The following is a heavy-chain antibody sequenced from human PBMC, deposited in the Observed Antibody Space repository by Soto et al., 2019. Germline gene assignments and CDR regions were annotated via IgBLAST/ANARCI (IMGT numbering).Heavy chain of an antibody. Sequence: GGSLRLSCAASGFTFSSYAMSWVRQAPGKGLEWVSAISGSGGSTNYADSVKGRFTISRDNSKNTLYLQMNSLRAEDTAVYYCAKVPGPWFVELSPYGNYYYYYYMDVWGKGTTVTVS. V-gene: IGHV3-23*01. J-gene: IGHJ6*03. CDR3: AKVPGPWFVELSPYGNYYYYYYMDV. D-gene: IGHD3-10*01. CDR1: GFTFSSYA. CDR2: ISGSGGST.